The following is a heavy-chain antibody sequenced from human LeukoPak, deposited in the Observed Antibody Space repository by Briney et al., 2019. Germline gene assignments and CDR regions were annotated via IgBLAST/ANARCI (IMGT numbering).Heavy chain of an antibody. CDR2: ISSSGST. V-gene: IGHV4-61*02. CDR3: ARGPAGRGYYYYMDV. Sequence: PSQTLSLTCTVSGDSISSGDYYWSWIRQPAGKGLEWIGRISSSGSTNYNPSLKSRVTISVDTSKNQFSLKLSSVTAADTAVYYCARGPAGRGYYYYMDVWGKGTTVTISS. CDR1: GDSISSGDYY. D-gene: IGHD2-2*01. J-gene: IGHJ6*03.